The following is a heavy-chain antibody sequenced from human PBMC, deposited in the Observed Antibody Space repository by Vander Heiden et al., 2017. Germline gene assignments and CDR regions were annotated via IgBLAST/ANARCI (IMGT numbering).Heavy chain of an antibody. V-gene: IGHV4-31*03. CDR3: AMTTVTIPLWN. CDR2: FYCSGST. J-gene: IGHJ4*02. Sequence: QFQLQESGPGLVTPSQTLSLTCTVSGGPSSSGRYYWSWLRQHPGKVLELIGNFYCSGSTYYNPSIKSRVTISVDTSKNQFSLKLSSVTAADTAVYYCAMTTVTIPLWNWGQGTLVTVSS. CDR1: GGPSSSGRYY. D-gene: IGHD4-17*01.